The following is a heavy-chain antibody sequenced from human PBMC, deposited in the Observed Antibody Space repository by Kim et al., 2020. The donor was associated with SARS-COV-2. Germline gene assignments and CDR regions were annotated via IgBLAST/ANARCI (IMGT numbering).Heavy chain of an antibody. D-gene: IGHD1-1*01. CDR2: IYYSGST. V-gene: IGHV4-59*13. CDR1: GGSISSYY. J-gene: IGHJ4*02. CDR3: ARGTHRDWNYLGY. Sequence: ETLSLTCTVSGGSISSYYWSWIRQPPGKGLEWIGYIYYSGSTNYNPSLKSRVTISVDTSKNQFSLKLSSVTAADTAVYYCARGTHRDWNYLGYWGQGTLVTVSS.